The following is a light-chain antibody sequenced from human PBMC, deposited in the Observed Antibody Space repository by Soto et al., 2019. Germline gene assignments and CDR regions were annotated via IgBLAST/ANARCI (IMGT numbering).Light chain of an antibody. V-gene: IGKV3-20*01. Sequence: EIVLTQSPGTLSLSPGERATLSCRASQSVYNNYLDWYQQKPGQAPRRLIYGASRRATGIPDRFSGSGSETDFTLTISRLEPEDFAVYYCQHYGSAPPVSSFGQGTKLEIK. CDR2: GAS. CDR1: QSVYNNY. CDR3: QHYGSAPPVSS. J-gene: IGKJ2*01.